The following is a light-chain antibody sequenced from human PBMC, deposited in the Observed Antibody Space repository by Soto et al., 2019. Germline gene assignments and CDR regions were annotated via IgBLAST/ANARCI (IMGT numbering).Light chain of an antibody. J-gene: IGKJ1*01. Sequence: EIVLTQSPATLSLSPGERATLSCRASQSVSRDLAWYQQKPGQGPRLLIYDASNRATGIPARFSGSGSGTEFTLTISSLQSEDFAVYYCQQYNNWPPWTFGQGTKVEIK. CDR1: QSVSRD. V-gene: IGKV3D-15*01. CDR3: QQYNNWPPWT. CDR2: DAS.